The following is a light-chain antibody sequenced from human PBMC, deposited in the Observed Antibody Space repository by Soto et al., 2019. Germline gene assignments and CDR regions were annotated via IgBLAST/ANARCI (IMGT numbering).Light chain of an antibody. Sequence: QSVLTQPPSVSGAPGQKVTISCSGSSSNIGNNYVSWYQQLPGTAPKLLIYENNKRPSGIPDRFSGSKFGTSATLAITGLQAGDEADFYCGTWDSSLSAGVFGTGTKGTVL. CDR1: SSNIGNNY. CDR3: GTWDSSLSAGV. CDR2: ENN. J-gene: IGLJ1*01. V-gene: IGLV1-51*01.